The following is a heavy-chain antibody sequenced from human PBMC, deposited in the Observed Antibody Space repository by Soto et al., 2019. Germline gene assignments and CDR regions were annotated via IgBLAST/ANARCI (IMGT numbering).Heavy chain of an antibody. Sequence: PSSALSLTCTVPCGSISSYQWSWIRRPPGKGLEWIGYFNHVPTTTYNPSLKRRVTISVDTSKNQFPLKLSSVSAADTAGYYCARAGRRAARPRVANDYFDYWGQGTLVTVSS. D-gene: IGHD6-6*01. CDR3: ARAGRRAARPRVANDYFDY. J-gene: IGHJ4*02. V-gene: IGHV4-59*12. CDR1: CGSISSYQ. CDR2: FNHVPTT.